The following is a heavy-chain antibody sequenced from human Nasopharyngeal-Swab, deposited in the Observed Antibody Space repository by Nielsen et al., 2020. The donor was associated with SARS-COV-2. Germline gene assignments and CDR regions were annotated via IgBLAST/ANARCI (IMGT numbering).Heavy chain of an antibody. CDR1: GGTFSSYA. CDR2: IIPIFGTA. V-gene: IGHV1-69*13. J-gene: IGHJ4*02. CDR3: ARVAGITIFTDTTFDY. Sequence: SVKVSCKASGGTFSSYAISWVRQAPGQGLEWMGGIIPIFGTANYAQKFQGRVTITADESTSTAYMELSSLRSEDTAVYYCARVAGITIFTDTTFDYWSQGTLVTVSS. D-gene: IGHD3-9*01.